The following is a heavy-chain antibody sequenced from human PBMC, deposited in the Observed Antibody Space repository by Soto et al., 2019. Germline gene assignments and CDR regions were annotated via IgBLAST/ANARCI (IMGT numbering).Heavy chain of an antibody. Sequence: PPETLSLTCTVSGGAISSYYWSWIRHPPLNVLEWIGYIYYSGSTNYNPSLTSRVTISLDTSKNQFSLKLSSVTSADTAVYYCARGNLAYDRSGYPFFDYWGQGTLVTVS. J-gene: IGHJ4*02. V-gene: IGHV4-59*01. CDR1: GGAISSYY. D-gene: IGHD3-22*01. CDR3: ARGNLAYDRSGYPFFDY. CDR2: IYYSGST.